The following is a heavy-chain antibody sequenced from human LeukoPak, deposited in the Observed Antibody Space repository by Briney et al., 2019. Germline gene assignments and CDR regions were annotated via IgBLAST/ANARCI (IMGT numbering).Heavy chain of an antibody. CDR3: VKGRGGVVVVVSTTDKYDAFDI. Sequence: PGGSLRLSCSASGFAFSSYAMHWVRQAPGKGLQYVSAISTNGGNTYYTDSVKGRFTISRDNSRDTLYLQMSSLRADDTAVYYCVKGRGGVVVVVSTTDKYDAFDIWGQGTMVTVSS. CDR2: ISTNGGNT. CDR1: GFAFSSYA. J-gene: IGHJ3*02. V-gene: IGHV3-64D*06. D-gene: IGHD2-15*01.